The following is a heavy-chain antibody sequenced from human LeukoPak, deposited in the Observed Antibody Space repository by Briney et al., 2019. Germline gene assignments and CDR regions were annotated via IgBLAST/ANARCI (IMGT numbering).Heavy chain of an antibody. D-gene: IGHD4-23*01. V-gene: IGHV3-9*01. Sequence: PGRSLRLSCAASGFTFDDYAMHWVRQAPGKGLEWVSGISWNSGSIGYADSVKGRFTISRDNAKNTLYLQMNSLRAEDTAVYYCARDLPEPTVVTSSLDYWGQGTLVTVSS. CDR3: ARDLPEPTVVTSSLDY. J-gene: IGHJ4*02. CDR2: ISWNSGSI. CDR1: GFTFDDYA.